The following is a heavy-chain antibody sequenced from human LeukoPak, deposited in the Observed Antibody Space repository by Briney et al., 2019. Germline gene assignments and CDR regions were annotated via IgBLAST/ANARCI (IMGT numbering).Heavy chain of an antibody. Sequence: SETLSLTCTVSGGSISSSSYYWGWIRQPPGKGLEWIGSIYYSGSTYYNPSLKSRVTISVDTSKNQFSLKLSSVTAADTAVYYCARDATGFDYWGQGTLVTVSS. CDR2: IYYSGST. CDR3: ARDATGFDY. J-gene: IGHJ4*02. CDR1: GGSISSSSYY. V-gene: IGHV4-39*07.